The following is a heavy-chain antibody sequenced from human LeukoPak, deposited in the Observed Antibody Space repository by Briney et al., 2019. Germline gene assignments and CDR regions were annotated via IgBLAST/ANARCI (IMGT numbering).Heavy chain of an antibody. J-gene: IGHJ4*02. CDR2: INPNSGGT. CDR3: ARAEYSGSYYVSPFDY. Sequence: ASVKVSCKASGYTFTGYCMHWVRQAPGQGLEWMGWINPNSGGTNYAQKFQGRVTMTRDTSISTAYMELSRLRSDDTAVYYCARAEYSGSYYVSPFDYWGQGTLVTVSS. D-gene: IGHD1-26*01. CDR1: GYTFTGYC. V-gene: IGHV1-2*02.